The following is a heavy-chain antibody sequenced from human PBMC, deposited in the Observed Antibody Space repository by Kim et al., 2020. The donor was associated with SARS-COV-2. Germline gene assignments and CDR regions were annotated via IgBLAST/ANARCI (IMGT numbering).Heavy chain of an antibody. J-gene: IGHJ6*02. Sequence: SETLSLTCAVYGGSFSGYYWSWIRQPPGKGLEWIGEINHSGSTNYNPSLKSRVTISVDTSKNQFSLKLSSVTAADTAVYYCARRRITGTHYYYYGMDVWGQGTTVTVSS. CDR1: GGSFSGYY. D-gene: IGHD1-20*01. CDR3: ARRRITGTHYYYYGMDV. V-gene: IGHV4-34*01. CDR2: INHSGST.